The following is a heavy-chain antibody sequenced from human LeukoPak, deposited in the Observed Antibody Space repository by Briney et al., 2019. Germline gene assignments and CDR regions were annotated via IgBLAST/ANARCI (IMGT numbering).Heavy chain of an antibody. CDR1: GGSFSGYY. Sequence: SETLSLTCAVYGGSFSGYYWSWIRQPPGKGLEWIGEINPSGSTNYNPSLKSRVTMSVDTSKNQFSLKLSSVTAADTAVYYCARVYYDFWSGYRQGFDYWGQGTLVTVSS. J-gene: IGHJ4*02. V-gene: IGHV4-34*01. CDR2: INPSGST. D-gene: IGHD3-3*01. CDR3: ARVYYDFWSGYRQGFDY.